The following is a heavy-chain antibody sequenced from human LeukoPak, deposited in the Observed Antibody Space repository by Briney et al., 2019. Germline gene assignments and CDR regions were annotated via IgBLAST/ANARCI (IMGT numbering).Heavy chain of an antibody. CDR1: GYTFTSYG. D-gene: IGHD3-22*01. CDR2: ISAYNGNT. V-gene: IGHV1-18*01. CDR3: ARAGGGYYDSSGYYYCY. J-gene: IGHJ4*02. Sequence: ASVKVSCKASGYTFTSYGISWVRQAPGQGLEWMGWISAYNGNTNYAQKLQGRVTMTTDTSTSTAYMELRSLRSDDTAVYYCARAGGGYYDSSGYYYCYWGQGTLVTVSS.